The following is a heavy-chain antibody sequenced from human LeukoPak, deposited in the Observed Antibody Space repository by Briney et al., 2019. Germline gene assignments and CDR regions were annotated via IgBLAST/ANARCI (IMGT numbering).Heavy chain of an antibody. Sequence: SETLSLTCAVYGGSFSGYYWSWIRQPPGKGLEWIGEINHSGSTNYNPSLKSRVTISVDTSKNQFSLKLSSVTAADTAVYYCARVNYGSGSYYNGHYYYYYMDVWGKGTTVTVSS. CDR2: INHSGST. CDR1: GGSFSGYY. V-gene: IGHV4-34*01. J-gene: IGHJ6*03. CDR3: ARVNYGSGSYYNGHYYYYYMDV. D-gene: IGHD3-10*01.